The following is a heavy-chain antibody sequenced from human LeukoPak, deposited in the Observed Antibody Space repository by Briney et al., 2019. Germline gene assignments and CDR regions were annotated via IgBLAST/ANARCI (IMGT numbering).Heavy chain of an antibody. V-gene: IGHV3-23*01. D-gene: IGHD6-13*01. CDR3: AKDLLSAADGTDP. CDR1: GFTFISYS. J-gene: IGHJ5*02. CDR2: IMVSVVST. Sequence: PGASLRLSCAASGFTFISYSMSSVRQAPGKWREWVSAIMVSVVSTYYADSVKGRFTISRDNSQNTLYLHMKSLRAEDTAVYYCAKDLLSAADGTDPWGQGNLVTVSS.